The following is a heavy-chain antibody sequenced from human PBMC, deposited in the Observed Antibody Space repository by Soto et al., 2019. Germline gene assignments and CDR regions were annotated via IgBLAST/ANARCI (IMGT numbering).Heavy chain of an antibody. CDR2: IIPIFGMA. Sequence: QVQLVQSGAEVKKPGSSVKVSCKASGGTFSSYTINWVRQAPGQGLEWMGRIIPIFGMANCAQKFQGRVTITADESTSTAYMQLSSLRSEDTGLYYCAREEAQYQLLHSYYYMDVWGKGTTVTVSS. CDR1: GGTFSSYT. D-gene: IGHD2-2*01. V-gene: IGHV1-69*08. CDR3: AREEAQYQLLHSYYYMDV. J-gene: IGHJ6*03.